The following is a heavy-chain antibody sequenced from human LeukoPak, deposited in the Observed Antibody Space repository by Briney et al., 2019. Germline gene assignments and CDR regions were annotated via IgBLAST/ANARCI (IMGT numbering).Heavy chain of an antibody. Sequence: SETLSLTCTVSGGSIGRGVYYWTWIRQHPGKGLEWIGYIYSSGSTYYNPSLKSRVAISMDTSENQFSLNLSSVTAADTAVYYCARGMVVVPAAIPAKEDYYYYYMDVWGKGTTVTVSS. V-gene: IGHV4-31*03. CDR3: ARGMVVVPAAIPAKEDYYYYYMDV. J-gene: IGHJ6*03. D-gene: IGHD2-2*01. CDR2: IYSSGST. CDR1: GGSIGRGVYY.